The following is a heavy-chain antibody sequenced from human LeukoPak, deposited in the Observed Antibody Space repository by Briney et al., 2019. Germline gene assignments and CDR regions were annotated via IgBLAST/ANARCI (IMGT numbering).Heavy chain of an antibody. CDR1: DGSISSSDW. CDR2: ISHSGIT. Sequence: SGTLSLTCDVSDGSISSSDWWSWVRQSPGTGLEWIGEISHSGITNYNPSLKSRVTISADKSKNQFSLKLSSVTAADTAVYYCARNHPGGFLFDYWGQGTLVTVSS. CDR3: ARNHPGGFLFDY. J-gene: IGHJ4*02. V-gene: IGHV4-4*02. D-gene: IGHD1-14*01.